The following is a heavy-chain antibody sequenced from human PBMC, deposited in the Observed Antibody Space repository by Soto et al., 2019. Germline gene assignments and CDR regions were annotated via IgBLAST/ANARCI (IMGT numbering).Heavy chain of an antibody. Sequence: SVKVSCKASGGTFSSYRINWVRQAPGQGLEWVGGIVPHYRTADYAQKFQGRVTITADESARTSCMELRSLKSQDTAVYYCVRDSGAKLSSSWGQGTLVTVAS. CDR3: VRDSGAKLSSS. D-gene: IGHD6-13*01. V-gene: IGHV1-69*13. CDR1: GGTFSSYR. J-gene: IGHJ4*02. CDR2: IVPHYRTA.